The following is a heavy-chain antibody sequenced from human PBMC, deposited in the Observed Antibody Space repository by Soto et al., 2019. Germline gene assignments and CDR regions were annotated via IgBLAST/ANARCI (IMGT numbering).Heavy chain of an antibody. J-gene: IGHJ6*02. CDR2: IIPIFGTA. CDR1: GGTFGSYA. Sequence: QVQLVQSGAEVKKPGSSVKVSCKASGGTFGSYAISWVRQAPGQGLEWMGGIIPIFGTANYAQKFQGRVTITADESTSTAYMELSSLRSEDTAVYYCARVDIVVVPAAGTDYYYYGMDVWGQGTTVTVSS. V-gene: IGHV1-69*01. D-gene: IGHD2-2*03. CDR3: ARVDIVVVPAAGTDYYYYGMDV.